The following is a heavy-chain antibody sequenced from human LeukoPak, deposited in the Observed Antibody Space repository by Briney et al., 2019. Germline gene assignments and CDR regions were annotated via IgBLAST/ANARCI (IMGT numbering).Heavy chain of an antibody. CDR3: ARSEGVAGAMWAYDI. CDR1: GFTFSNYA. J-gene: IGHJ3*02. D-gene: IGHD6-19*01. V-gene: IGHV3-30*04. CDR2: ISYDGSNK. Sequence: PGGSLRLSCAASGFTFSNYAMHWVRQAPGKGLEWVAVISYDGSNKYYADSVKGRFTISRDNSKNTLYLQMNSLRAEDTAVYYCARSEGVAGAMWAYDIWGQGTMVTVSS.